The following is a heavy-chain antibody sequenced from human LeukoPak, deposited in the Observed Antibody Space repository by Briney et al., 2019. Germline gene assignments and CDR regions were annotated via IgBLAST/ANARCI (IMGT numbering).Heavy chain of an antibody. CDR1: GYSFTSYW. D-gene: IGHD2-21*02. V-gene: IGHV5-51*01. J-gene: IGHJ4*02. Sequence: GESLEISCKGSGYSFTSYWIGWVRQMPGKGLEWMGIIYPGDSDTRYSPSFQGQVTISADKSISTAYLQWSSLKASDTAMYYCARQAATCGGDCYAADYWGQGTLVTVSS. CDR3: ARQAATCGGDCYAADY. CDR2: IYPGDSDT.